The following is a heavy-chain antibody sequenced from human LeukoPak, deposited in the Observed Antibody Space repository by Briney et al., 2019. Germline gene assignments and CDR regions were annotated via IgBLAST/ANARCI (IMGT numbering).Heavy chain of an antibody. V-gene: IGHV4-59*12. D-gene: IGHD3-10*01. CDR1: GGSISSYY. Sequence: SETLSLTCTVSGGSISSYYWSWIRQPPGKGLEWIGYIYYSGTTNYNPSLKSRVTISVDTSKNQFSLKLSSVTAADTAVYYCARGRYYGSGSYYNVGVYYFDYWGQGTLVTVSS. CDR3: ARGRYYGSGSYYNVGVYYFDY. J-gene: IGHJ4*02. CDR2: IYYSGTT.